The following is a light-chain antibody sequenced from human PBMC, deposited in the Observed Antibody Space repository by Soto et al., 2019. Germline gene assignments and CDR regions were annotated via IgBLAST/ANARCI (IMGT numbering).Light chain of an antibody. J-gene: IGKJ4*01. CDR1: QSVTDW. CDR2: QAS. V-gene: IGKV1-5*03. CDR3: QHYNSYSLT. Sequence: DIQMTQSPSTLSASVGDRVTITCRASQSVTDWLAWYQQKPGKAPKLLIYQASSLESGVPSRFSGTGSGTEFTLTISSLQPDDFATYYCQHYNSYSLTFGGGTKVEI.